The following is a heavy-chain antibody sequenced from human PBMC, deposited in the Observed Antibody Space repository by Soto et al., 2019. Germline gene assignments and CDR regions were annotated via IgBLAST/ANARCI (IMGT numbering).Heavy chain of an antibody. CDR3: ARDKVIVVVTAAITWDYYYGMDV. CDR2: TYYRSKWYN. D-gene: IGHD2-2*01. V-gene: IGHV6-1*01. J-gene: IGHJ6*02. Sequence: SQTLSLTCVISGDSVSSNSAAWNCIRQSPSRGLEWLGRTYYRSKWYNDYAVSVKSRITINPDTSKNQFSLQLNSVTPEDTAVYYCARDKVIVVVTAAITWDYYYGMDVWGQGTTVTVSS. CDR1: GDSVSSNSAA.